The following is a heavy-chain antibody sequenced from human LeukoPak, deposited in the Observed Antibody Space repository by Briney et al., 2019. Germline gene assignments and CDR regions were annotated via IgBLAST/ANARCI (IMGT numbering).Heavy chain of an antibody. Sequence: GGSLRLSCAASGLTFSSYAMRWVCQAPGKGLEWVSAISGSGGSTYYADSVKGRFTISRDNSKNTLYLQMNSLRAEDTAVYYCAKGHSGWYEDWFDPWGQGTLVTVSS. CDR3: AKGHSGWYEDWFDP. J-gene: IGHJ5*02. D-gene: IGHD6-19*01. CDR1: GLTFSSYA. CDR2: ISGSGGST. V-gene: IGHV3-23*01.